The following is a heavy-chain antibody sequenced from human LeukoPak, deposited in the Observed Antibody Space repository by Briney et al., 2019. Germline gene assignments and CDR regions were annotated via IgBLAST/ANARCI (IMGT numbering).Heavy chain of an antibody. D-gene: IGHD2-2*02. Sequence: PGGSLRLSCAASGFTFSSYSMNWVRQAPGKGLEWVSYISSSSSTIYYADSVKGRFTISRDNAKNSLYLQMNSLRAEDTAVYYCARKGVPAAICAFDIWAKGQWSPSLQ. CDR1: GFTFSSYS. J-gene: IGHJ3*02. CDR2: ISSSSSTI. CDR3: ARKGVPAAICAFDI. V-gene: IGHV3-48*01.